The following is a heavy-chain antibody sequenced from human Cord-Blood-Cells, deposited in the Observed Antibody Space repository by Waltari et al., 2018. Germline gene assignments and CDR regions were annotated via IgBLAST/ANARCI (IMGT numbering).Heavy chain of an antibody. Sequence: QVQLVQSGAEVKKPGASVKVSCKVSGYTLTELSMHWVRQAPGKGLEWMGGFDPEDGETIYAKKFQGRVTMTEDTSTDTAYMELSSLRSEDTAVYYCATDKALVDTAMVPDAFDIWGQGTMVTVSS. J-gene: IGHJ3*02. CDR2: FDPEDGET. D-gene: IGHD5-18*01. CDR3: ATDKALVDTAMVPDAFDI. CDR1: GYTLTELS. V-gene: IGHV1-24*01.